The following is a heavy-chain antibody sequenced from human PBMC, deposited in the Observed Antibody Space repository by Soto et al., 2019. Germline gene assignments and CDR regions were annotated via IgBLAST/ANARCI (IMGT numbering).Heavy chain of an antibody. J-gene: IGHJ4*02. CDR2: INSGVSVI. V-gene: IGHV3-48*04. Sequence: EVQLVESGGGLVQPGGSLRLSCAASGFTFTSFGRTWVRQAPGRGLEWVSHINSGVSVILYADSVKGRVTISRDNSKNSLYLEMNSLRADDTAGYFCARDEDGTYEFDYWGQGPLVTVSS. D-gene: IGHD3-22*01. CDR1: GFTFTSFG. CDR3: ARDEDGTYEFDY.